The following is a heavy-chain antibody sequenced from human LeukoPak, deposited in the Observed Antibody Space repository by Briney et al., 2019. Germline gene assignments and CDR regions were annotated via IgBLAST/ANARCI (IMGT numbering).Heavy chain of an antibody. CDR3: AREENIAAAGSLDY. J-gene: IGHJ4*02. CDR2: ISSSSSTI. Sequence: PGGSLRLSCAASGFTFSSYSMNWVRQAPGKGLEWVSYISSSSSTIYYADSVKGRFTISRDNAKNSLYLQMNSLRAEDTAVYYCAREENIAAAGSLDYWGQGTLVTVSS. CDR1: GFTFSSYS. D-gene: IGHD6-13*01. V-gene: IGHV3-48*01.